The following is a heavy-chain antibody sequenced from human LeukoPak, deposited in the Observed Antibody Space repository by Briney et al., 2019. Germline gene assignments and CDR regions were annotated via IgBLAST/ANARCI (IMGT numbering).Heavy chain of an antibody. CDR2: ISISSSYI. J-gene: IGHJ4*02. CDR1: GFTFSSYN. D-gene: IGHD3-16*01. CDR3: ARQLGIRYYFDY. V-gene: IGHV3-21*01. Sequence: PRGSLRLSCAASGFTFSSYNMNWVRQAPGKGRGWVSSISISSSYIYYADSVKGRFTISRDNAKNSLYLQMNRLRAEDTAVYYCARQLGIRYYFDYWGQGTLVTVSS.